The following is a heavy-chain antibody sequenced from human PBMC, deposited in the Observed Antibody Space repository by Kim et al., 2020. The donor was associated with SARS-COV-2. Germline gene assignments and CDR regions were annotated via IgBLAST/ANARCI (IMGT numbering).Heavy chain of an antibody. Sequence: SETLSLTCTVSGGSINSDYWSWIRQPPGKGLEWIGYIFYSGSINYNPSLKSRVTISVDTSKSQFSLKLTSVTAADTAVYYCAREIRGKSFSEWGGGALLTVS. V-gene: IGHV4-59*13. CDR2: IFYSGSI. J-gene: IGHJ4*02. D-gene: IGHD3-10*01. CDR3: AREIRGKSFSE. CDR1: GGSINSDY.